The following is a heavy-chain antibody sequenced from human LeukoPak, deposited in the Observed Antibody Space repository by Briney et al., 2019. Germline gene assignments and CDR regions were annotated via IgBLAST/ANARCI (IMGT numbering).Heavy chain of an antibody. J-gene: IGHJ4*02. CDR3: ARPRIVGARAFDY. Sequence: PSGTLSLTCAVSGGSISGSNWWSWVRQPPGKGLEWIGEINHSGSTNYNPSLKSRVTISVDTSKNQFSLKLSSVTAADTAVYYCARPRIVGARAFDYWGQGTLVTVSS. CDR1: GGSISGSNW. D-gene: IGHD1-26*01. V-gene: IGHV4-4*02. CDR2: INHSGST.